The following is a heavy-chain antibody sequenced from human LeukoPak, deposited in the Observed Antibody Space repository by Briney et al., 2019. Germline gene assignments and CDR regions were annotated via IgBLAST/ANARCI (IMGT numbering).Heavy chain of an antibody. Sequence: GGSLRLSCAASGFTFSSYAMSWVRQAPGKGLEWVSAIRGSGGSTYYADSVKGRFTISRDNSKNTLYLQMNSLRAEDTAVYYCAKDLDAVLGPHGSGSDYWGQGTLVTVSS. CDR3: AKDLDAVLGPHGSGSDY. CDR1: GFTFSSYA. CDR2: IRGSGGST. J-gene: IGHJ4*02. V-gene: IGHV3-23*01. D-gene: IGHD3-10*01.